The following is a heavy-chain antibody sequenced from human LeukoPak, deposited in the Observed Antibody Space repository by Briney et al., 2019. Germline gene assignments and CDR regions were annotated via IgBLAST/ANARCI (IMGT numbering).Heavy chain of an antibody. D-gene: IGHD3-10*01. V-gene: IGHV4-38-2*02. CDR3: AREIDRSYYYGSGSYSPFDY. J-gene: IGHJ4*02. CDR1: GYSISSGYY. Sequence: SETLSLTCTVSGYSISSGYYWGWIRQPPGKGLEWIGSIYHSGSTYYNPSLKSRVTISVDTSKNQFSLKLSSVTAADTAVYYCAREIDRSYYYGSGSYSPFDYWGQGTLVTVSS. CDR2: IYHSGST.